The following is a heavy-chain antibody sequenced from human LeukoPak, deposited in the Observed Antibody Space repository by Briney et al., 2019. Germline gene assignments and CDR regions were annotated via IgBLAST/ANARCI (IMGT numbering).Heavy chain of an antibody. Sequence: QPGRSLRLSCAASGFTFRSYDIHWVRQAPGNGLEWVAVVWYDESNKYYVDAVKGRFTISRDNSKNTLYLQMNSLRVEDTALYYCAREDSSGAFDIWGQGTMVTVSS. J-gene: IGHJ3*02. CDR2: VWYDESNK. D-gene: IGHD3-22*01. CDR1: GFTFRSYD. CDR3: AREDSSGAFDI. V-gene: IGHV3-33*01.